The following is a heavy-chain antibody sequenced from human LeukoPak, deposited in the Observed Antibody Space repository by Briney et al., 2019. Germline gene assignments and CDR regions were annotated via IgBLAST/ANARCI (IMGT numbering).Heavy chain of an antibody. CDR1: GYSFTAYS. CDR2: IHPHSGGT. V-gene: IGHV1-2*02. CDR3: ARLGTGYSLSY. Sequence: ASVKVSCKASGYSFTAYSIVWVRQAPGQGLEWMGWIHPHSGGTAYGKTFQGRVTMTRDTSISTAYMELNSLASNDAAVYYCARLGTGYSLSYWGQGTLVTVSS. D-gene: IGHD5-18*01. J-gene: IGHJ4*02.